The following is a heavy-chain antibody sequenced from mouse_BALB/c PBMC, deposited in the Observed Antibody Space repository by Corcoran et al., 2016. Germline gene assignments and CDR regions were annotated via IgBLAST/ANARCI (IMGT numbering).Heavy chain of an antibody. Sequence: DVQLQESGPGLVKPSQSLSLTCSVTGYSITSGYYWNWIRQFPGNKLEWMGYISYDGSNNYNPSLKNRISITRDTSKNQFFLKLKSVTTEDTGTYCCARGVYMYDAMDYLGQGTSVTVSS. J-gene: IGHJ4*01. D-gene: IGHD1-3*01. V-gene: IGHV3-6*02. CDR1: GYSITSGYY. CDR2: ISYDGSN. CDR3: ARGVYMYDAMDY.